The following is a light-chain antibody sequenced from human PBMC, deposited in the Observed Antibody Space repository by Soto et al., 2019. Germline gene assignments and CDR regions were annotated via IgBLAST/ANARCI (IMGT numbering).Light chain of an antibody. V-gene: IGKV3-15*01. Sequence: EIVLTQSPATLSVSPGERATLSCGASQSVTRNIAWYQQKPGQAPRLLIYGASTRATGIPARFSGSGSGTEFTLTISRLEPEDFAMYFCQQYGGSPITFGQGTRLEI. CDR1: QSVTRN. CDR3: QQYGGSPIT. J-gene: IGKJ5*01. CDR2: GAS.